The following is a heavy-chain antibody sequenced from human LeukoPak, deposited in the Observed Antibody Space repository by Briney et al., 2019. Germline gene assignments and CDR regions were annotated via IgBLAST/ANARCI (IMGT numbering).Heavy chain of an antibody. CDR1: GFTFSNAW. D-gene: IGHD6-19*01. V-gene: IGHV3-15*01. CDR3: TTVGGSGWSENWFDP. Sequence: GGSLRLSCAASGFTFSNAWMSWARQAPGKGLEWVGRIKSKTDGGTTDYAAPVKGGFTISRDDSKNTLYLQMNSLKTEDTAVYYCTTVGGSGWSENWFDPWGQGTLVTVSS. J-gene: IGHJ5*02. CDR2: IKSKTDGGTT.